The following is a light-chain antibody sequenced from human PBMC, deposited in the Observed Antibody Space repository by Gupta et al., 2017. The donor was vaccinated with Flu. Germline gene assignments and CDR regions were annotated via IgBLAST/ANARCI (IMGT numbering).Light chain of an antibody. Sequence: EIVLTQSPATLSLSPGERATLSCRASQYVSNSLVWYQQKPGQAPRLLIYDASNRASDIPARFSGSGSGTDFTLTISSLEPEDFAVYYCQQRSVWPRTFGQGTKVEIK. V-gene: IGKV3-11*01. CDR2: DAS. CDR1: QYVSNS. J-gene: IGKJ1*01. CDR3: QQRSVWPRT.